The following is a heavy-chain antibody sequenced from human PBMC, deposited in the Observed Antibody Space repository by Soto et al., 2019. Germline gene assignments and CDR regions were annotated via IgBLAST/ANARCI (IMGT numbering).Heavy chain of an antibody. Sequence: EVQLLGSGGGLVHPGGSLRLSCAASGFAFRNYGMSWVRQAPGKGLKWVSTISGGGSSTDYPDSVKGRFTISRDNSKNTLYLQMNSLRAEDTAIYYCAKDTFDVPPGFDYWGQGTLVTVSS. CDR3: AKDTFDVPPGFDY. V-gene: IGHV3-23*01. J-gene: IGHJ4*02. D-gene: IGHD3-9*01. CDR1: GFAFRNYG. CDR2: ISGGGSST.